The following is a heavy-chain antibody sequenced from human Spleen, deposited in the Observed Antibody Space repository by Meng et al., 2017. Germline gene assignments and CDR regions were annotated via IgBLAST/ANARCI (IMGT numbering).Heavy chain of an antibody. V-gene: IGHV3-66*02. CDR2: IYSAGST. D-gene: IGHD1-26*01. CDR3: AREMGVGAPYFYHYSGMDV. J-gene: IGHJ6*02. Sequence: GESLKISCEGSGFNFINAYMTWVRQVPGKGLEWVSVIYSAGSTYYADSVKGRFTISRDNSKNTLYLQMNSLRAEDTAVYYCAREMGVGAPYFYHYSGMDVWGQGTTVTVSS. CDR1: GFNFINAY.